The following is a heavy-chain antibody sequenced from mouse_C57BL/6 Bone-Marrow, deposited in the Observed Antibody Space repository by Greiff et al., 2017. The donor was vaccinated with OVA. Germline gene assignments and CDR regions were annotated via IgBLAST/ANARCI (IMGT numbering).Heavy chain of an antibody. J-gene: IGHJ4*01. CDR1: GYTFTDYN. V-gene: IGHV1-22*01. Sequence: EVQLQQSGPELVKPGASVKMSCKASGYTFTDYNMHWVKQSHGKSLEWIGYINPNNGGTSYNQKFKGKATLTVNKSSSTAYMELRSLTSEDSAVYYCARSRPLGLLDAMDYWGQGTSVTVSS. CDR2: INPNNGGT. D-gene: IGHD3-1*01. CDR3: ARSRPLGLLDAMDY.